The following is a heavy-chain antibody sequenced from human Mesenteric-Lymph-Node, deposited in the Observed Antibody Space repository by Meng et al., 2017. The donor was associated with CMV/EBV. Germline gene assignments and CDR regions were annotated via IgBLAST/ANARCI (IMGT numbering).Heavy chain of an antibody. V-gene: IGHV4-39*07. J-gene: IGHJ6*02. CDR1: GGSISSSSYY. CDR3: ARDTLDIVVVPAAINYYYGMDV. Sequence: SETLSLTCTVSGGSISSSSYYWGWIRQPPGKGLEWIGSIYYSGSTYYNPSLKSRVTISVDTSKNQFSLKLSSVTAADTAAYYCARDTLDIVVVPAAINYYYGMDVWGQGTTVTVSS. CDR2: IYYSGST. D-gene: IGHD2-2*03.